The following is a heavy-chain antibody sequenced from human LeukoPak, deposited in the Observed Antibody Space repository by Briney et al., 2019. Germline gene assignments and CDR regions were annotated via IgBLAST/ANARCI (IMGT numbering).Heavy chain of an antibody. Sequence: GRSLRLSCAASGFTFSSYGMHWVRQAPGKGLEWVAVISYDGSNKYYADSVKGRFTISRDNSKNTLYLQMNSLRAEDTAVYYCARGRYFDYWGQGTLVTVSS. CDR3: ARGRYFDY. J-gene: IGHJ4*02. V-gene: IGHV3-30*03. CDR2: ISYDGSNK. CDR1: GFTFSSYG.